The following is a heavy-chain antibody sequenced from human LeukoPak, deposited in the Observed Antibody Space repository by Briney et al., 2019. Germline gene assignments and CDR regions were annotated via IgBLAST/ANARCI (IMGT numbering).Heavy chain of an antibody. J-gene: IGHJ4*02. D-gene: IGHD6-25*01. CDR3: ARAGGVKTAALDLDY. CDR2: IYYSGSA. V-gene: IGHV4-59*01. Sequence: SETLSLTCTVSGGSISDYSWSWIRQPPGKGLEWIGNIYYSGSANHNPSLKSRITITRDTSKNQFSLKLTSVTTADTAVYYCARAGGVKTAALDLDYWGQGTLVTISS. CDR1: GGSISDYS.